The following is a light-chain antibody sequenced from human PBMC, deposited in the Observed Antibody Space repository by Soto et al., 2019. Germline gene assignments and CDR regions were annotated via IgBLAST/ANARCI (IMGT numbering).Light chain of an antibody. CDR3: QQYTSSPPMST. CDR1: QSMSNRY. J-gene: IGKJ2*01. Sequence: IVVTQSPGTLSLSPGERATLSCRVSQSMSNRYLAWYHQKPGQAPRLLIYGTSNSATGIPDRFSDSGSGTDFALTISRLEPEDFALYYCQQYTSSPPMSTFGQRTRLEI. V-gene: IGKV3-20*01. CDR2: GTS.